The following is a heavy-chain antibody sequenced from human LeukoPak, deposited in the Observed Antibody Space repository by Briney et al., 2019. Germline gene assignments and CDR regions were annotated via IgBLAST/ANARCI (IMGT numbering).Heavy chain of an antibody. D-gene: IGHD6-13*01. Sequence: SETLSLTCAVYSGSFSGYYWSWIRHPPGKGLEWIGEINHSGSTNYNPSLKSRVTIPVDTSKNQFSLKLSSVTAADTAVYYCARGSSNIAALATAYPFDYWGQGTLVTVSS. V-gene: IGHV4-34*01. J-gene: IGHJ4*02. CDR3: ARGSSNIAALATAYPFDY. CDR1: SGSFSGYY. CDR2: INHSGST.